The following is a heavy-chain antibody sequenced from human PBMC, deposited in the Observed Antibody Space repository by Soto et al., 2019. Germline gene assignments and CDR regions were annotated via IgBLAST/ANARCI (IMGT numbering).Heavy chain of an antibody. CDR2: IYSSGGT. J-gene: IGHJ5*02. CDR3: ARGQRFSDWFDP. Sequence: SETLSLTCSVSGGSMTSYYWTWIRQPAGKGLEWIGRIYSSGGTHYNPSLKSRVVISLDTSKNQFSLRLNSVTAADTAVYYCARGQRFSDWFDPWGQGTLVTVSS. D-gene: IGHD3-3*01. V-gene: IGHV4-4*07. CDR1: GGSMTSYY.